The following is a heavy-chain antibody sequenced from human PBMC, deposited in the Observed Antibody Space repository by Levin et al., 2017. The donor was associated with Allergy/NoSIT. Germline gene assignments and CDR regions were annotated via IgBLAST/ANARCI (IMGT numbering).Heavy chain of an antibody. D-gene: IGHD6-13*01. CDR3: AREGVAAAGPWFDP. V-gene: IGHV4-34*01. CDR2: INHSGST. CDR1: GGSFSGYY. Sequence: SETLSLTCAVYGGSFSGYYWSWIRQPPGKGLEWIGEINHSGSTNYNPSLKSRVTISVDTSKNQFSLKLSSVTAADTAVYYCAREGVAAAGPWFDPWGQGTLVTVSS. J-gene: IGHJ5*02.